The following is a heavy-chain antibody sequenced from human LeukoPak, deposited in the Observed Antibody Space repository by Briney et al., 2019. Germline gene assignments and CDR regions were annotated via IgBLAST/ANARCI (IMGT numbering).Heavy chain of an antibody. V-gene: IGHV3-23*01. J-gene: IGHJ4*02. CDR3: AKGVGTSSTGELPFYFDF. Sequence: PGGSLRLSCAASGFTFSSYAMSWVRQAPGKGLEWVSAISGSGGSTYYADSVKGRFTISRDNSKNTLYLQMNSLRAEDTAVYCCAKGVGTSSTGELPFYFDFWGQGILVTVSS. CDR1: GFTFSSYA. CDR2: ISGSGGST. D-gene: IGHD3-10*01.